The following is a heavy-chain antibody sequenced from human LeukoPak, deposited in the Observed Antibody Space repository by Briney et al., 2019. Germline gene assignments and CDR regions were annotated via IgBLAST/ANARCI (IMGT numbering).Heavy chain of an antibody. D-gene: IGHD3-10*01. J-gene: IGHJ5*02. CDR1: GGSISSGSYY. CDR2: IYHSGNT. CDR3: AGSNYDNWFDP. V-gene: IGHV4-39*01. Sequence: SETLSLTCTVSGGSISSGSYYCGWIRQPPGKGLEWIGSIYHSGNTYYNPSLKSRVTLSVDTSKNQFSLKLSSVTAADTAVYYCAGSNYDNWFDPWSQGTLVSVSS.